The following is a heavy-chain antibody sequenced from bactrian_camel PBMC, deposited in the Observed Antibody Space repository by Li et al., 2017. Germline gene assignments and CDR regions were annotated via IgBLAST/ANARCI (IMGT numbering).Heavy chain of an antibody. V-gene: IGHV3S53*01. Sequence: VQLVESGGGSVQTGDSLRLSCAYSGYRYSRLCVAWFRQAPGKVREAVAAIDSDHSASYADSVKGRFTFLKDNAKNAFYLQMNDLKPEDTAMYYCTAVRCTLSTGLRISNYYAWGQGTQVTVS. J-gene: IGHJ6*01. CDR3: TAVRCTLSTGLRISNYYA. D-gene: IGHD1*01. CDR2: IDSDHSA. CDR1: GYRYSRLC.